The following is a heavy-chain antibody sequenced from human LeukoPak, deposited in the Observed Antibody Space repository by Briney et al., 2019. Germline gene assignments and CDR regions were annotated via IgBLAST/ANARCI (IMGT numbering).Heavy chain of an antibody. V-gene: IGHV4-59*01. D-gene: IGHD5-24*01. CDR2: IYYSGST. J-gene: IGHJ5*02. CDR3: AGRDGYNLSWFDP. Sequence: SETLSLTCTVSGGPISSYYWSWIRQPPGKGLEWIGYIYYSGSTNYNPSLKSRVTISVDTSKNQFSLKLSSVTAADTAVYYCAGRDGYNLSWFDPWGQGTLVTVSS. CDR1: GGPISSYY.